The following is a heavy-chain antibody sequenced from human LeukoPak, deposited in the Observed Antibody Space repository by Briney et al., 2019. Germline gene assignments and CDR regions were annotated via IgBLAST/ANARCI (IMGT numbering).Heavy chain of an antibody. Sequence: ASVKVSCKASGHTFTGYYMHWVRQAPGHGLEWMGWINPNSGGTNYAQKFQGRVTMTRDTSISTAYMGLSRLRSDDTAVYYCARQGAVAGLDDAFDIWGQGTMVTVSS. CDR3: ARQGAVAGLDDAFDI. CDR1: GHTFTGYY. D-gene: IGHD6-19*01. J-gene: IGHJ3*02. V-gene: IGHV1-2*02. CDR2: INPNSGGT.